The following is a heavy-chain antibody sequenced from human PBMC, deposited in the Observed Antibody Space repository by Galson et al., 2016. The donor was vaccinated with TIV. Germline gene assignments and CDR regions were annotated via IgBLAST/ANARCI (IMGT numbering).Heavy chain of an antibody. D-gene: IGHD2-2*03. V-gene: IGHV1-2*02. Sequence: SVKVSCKASGYTFTGYYIHYVRQAPGQGLEWMGWINPNSGDTNYAQKFQGRVTMTRDTSISTACMELSRLRSDDTAMYYCARERGPGYCSSTSCYGYYGMDVWGQGTTVTVSS. J-gene: IGHJ6*02. CDR1: GYTFTGYY. CDR3: ARERGPGYCSSTSCYGYYGMDV. CDR2: INPNSGDT.